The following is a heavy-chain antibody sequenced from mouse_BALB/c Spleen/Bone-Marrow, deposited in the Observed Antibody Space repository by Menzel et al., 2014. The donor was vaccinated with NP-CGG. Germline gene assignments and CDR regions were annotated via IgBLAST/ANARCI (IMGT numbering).Heavy chain of an antibody. J-gene: IGHJ3*01. CDR1: GFNIKDTY. Sequence: VQLQQSGAELVKPGASVKLSCTASGFNIKDTYMHWVKQRPEQGLEWIGRIDPANGNTKYDPKFQGKATITADTSSNTGYLKLSSLTTEHTTVYYSARLDLFTSWGQGTLVTVSA. V-gene: IGHV14-3*02. CDR3: ARLDLFTS. CDR2: IDPANGNT.